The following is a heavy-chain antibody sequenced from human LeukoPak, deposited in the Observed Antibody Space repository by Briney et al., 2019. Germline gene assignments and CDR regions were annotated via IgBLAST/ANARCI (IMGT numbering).Heavy chain of an antibody. J-gene: IGHJ4*02. Sequence: SETLSLTCAVYGESLSKYYWTWIRQSQGKGLEWIGEINHRGSTNLYPSLKSRVTLSVDTAKHQFSLKLTSVTAADAAGYYCASSVGSTDYWGQGTLVSVSS. V-gene: IGHV4-34*01. CDR2: INHRGST. CDR3: ASSVGSTDY. CDR1: GESLSKYY. D-gene: IGHD1-26*01.